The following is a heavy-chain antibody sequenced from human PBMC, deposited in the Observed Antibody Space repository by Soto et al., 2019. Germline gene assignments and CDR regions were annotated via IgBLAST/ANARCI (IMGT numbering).Heavy chain of an antibody. CDR3: ARDLEAAAGMVDWFDP. CDR2: IWYDGSNK. V-gene: IGHV3-33*01. Sequence: GGSLRLSCAASGFTFSSYGMHWVRQAPGKGLEWVAVIWYDGSNKYYADSVKGRFTISRDNSKNTLYLQMNSLRAEDTAVYYCARDLEAAAGMVDWFDPWGQGTLVTVSS. D-gene: IGHD6-13*01. CDR1: GFTFSSYG. J-gene: IGHJ5*02.